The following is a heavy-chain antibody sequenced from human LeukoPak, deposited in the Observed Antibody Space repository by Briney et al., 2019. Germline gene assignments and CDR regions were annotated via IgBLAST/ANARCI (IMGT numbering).Heavy chain of an antibody. CDR1: GFTLSRNG. J-gene: IGHJ3*02. V-gene: IGHV3-33*01. Sequence: GGSLRLSCAASGFTLSRNGMHWVRQAPGKGLEWVAVIWYDGSNKYYADSAKGRFTISRDNSKNTVYLQMNSLRDEDTVVYYCARGKYSGYDSGRAFDIWGQGTMVTVSS. D-gene: IGHD5-12*01. CDR2: IWYDGSNK. CDR3: ARGKYSGYDSGRAFDI.